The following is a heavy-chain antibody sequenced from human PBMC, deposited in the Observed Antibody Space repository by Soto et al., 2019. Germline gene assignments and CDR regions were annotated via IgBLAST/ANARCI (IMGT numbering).Heavy chain of an antibody. CDR1: GFTFSNAW. V-gene: IGHV3-15*01. CDR2: IKSKTDGGTT. Sequence: EVQLVESGGGLVQPGGSLRLSCAASGFTFSNAWMSWVRQAPGKGLEWVGRIKSKTDGGTTDYAAPVKGRFTISRDDSKNTLYLQMNSLKTEDTAVYYCTTPTQGVVDYYYYGMDVWGQGTTVTVSS. J-gene: IGHJ6*02. CDR3: TTPTQGVVDYYYYGMDV. D-gene: IGHD2-21*01.